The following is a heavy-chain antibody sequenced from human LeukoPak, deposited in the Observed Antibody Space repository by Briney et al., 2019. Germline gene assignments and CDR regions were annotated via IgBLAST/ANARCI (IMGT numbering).Heavy chain of an antibody. D-gene: IGHD4-17*01. J-gene: IGHJ4*02. CDR2: IYYSGST. CDR3: ARTTVTTIGYYFDY. CDR1: GGSISSYY. Sequence: SETLSLTCTVSGGSISSYYWSWIRQPPGKGLEWIGYIYYSGSTNYNPSLKSRVTISVDTSKNQFPLKLSSVTAADTAVYYCARTTVTTIGYYFDYWGQGTLVTVSS. V-gene: IGHV4-59*01.